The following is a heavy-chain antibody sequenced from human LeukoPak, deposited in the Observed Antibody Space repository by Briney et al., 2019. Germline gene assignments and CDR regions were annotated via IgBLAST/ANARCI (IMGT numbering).Heavy chain of an antibody. V-gene: IGHV3-30*02. Sequence: GGSLRLSCAASGFTFSRYSMNWVRQAPGKGLEWVAFIRYDGSNKYYADSVKGRFTISRDNSKNTLYLQMNSLRAEDTAVYYCASLGYCSGGSCPNYYYYYMDVWGKGTTVTISS. CDR2: IRYDGSNK. J-gene: IGHJ6*03. D-gene: IGHD2-15*01. CDR3: ASLGYCSGGSCPNYYYYYMDV. CDR1: GFTFSRYS.